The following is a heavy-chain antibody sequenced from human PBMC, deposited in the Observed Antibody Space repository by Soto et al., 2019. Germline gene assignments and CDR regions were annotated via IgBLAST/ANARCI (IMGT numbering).Heavy chain of an antibody. V-gene: IGHV3-23*01. CDR1: GFTFSSYA. CDR2: ISGSGGDT. J-gene: IGHJ4*02. D-gene: IGHD6-13*01. Sequence: EVQLLESGGGLVQPGGSLRLSCAASGFTFSSYAMSWVRQAPGKGLEWVSAISGSGGDTYYADSVKGRFTISRANSKNTLFLQLNSLRAEDTAVYYCAKKRSTSSWYGIDNWGQGTLVTASS. CDR3: AKKRSTSSWYGIDN.